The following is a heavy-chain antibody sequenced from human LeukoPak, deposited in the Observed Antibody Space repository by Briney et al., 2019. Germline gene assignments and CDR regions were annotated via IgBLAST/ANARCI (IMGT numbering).Heavy chain of an antibody. D-gene: IGHD6-6*01. CDR2: IYSDGST. Sequence: GGSLRLSCAASGFTVSTNYMSWVRQAPGKKLEWVSDIYSDGSTFYADSVKGRFTISRDNSKNTLYLQMNSLRAEDTAVYYCAKARIEYSSSWRWVDYWGQGTLVTVSS. CDR3: AKARIEYSSSWRWVDY. CDR1: GFTVSTNY. J-gene: IGHJ4*02. V-gene: IGHV3-53*05.